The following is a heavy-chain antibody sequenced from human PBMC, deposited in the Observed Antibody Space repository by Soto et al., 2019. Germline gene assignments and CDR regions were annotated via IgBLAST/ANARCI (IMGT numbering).Heavy chain of an antibody. CDR2: ISWNGGRT. CDR1: GFTFDDYA. Sequence: AWSLRLSCAASGFTFDDYAIHWVLQAPGKGLEWVSLISWNGGRTYYADSVRGRFIVSRDSSKNYVYLKMSSLRVEDTALYYCAKDVCSGSTTSGYMRLDLWGKG. CDR3: AKDVCSGSTTSGYMRLDL. D-gene: IGHD2-2*02. J-gene: IGHJ5*02. V-gene: IGHV3-43D*04.